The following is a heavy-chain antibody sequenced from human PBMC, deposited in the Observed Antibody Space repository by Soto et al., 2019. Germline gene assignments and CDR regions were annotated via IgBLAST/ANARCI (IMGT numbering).Heavy chain of an antibody. J-gene: IGHJ6*02. CDR3: ARHLYYYDSSGYSGLYYYGMDV. CDR1: GYSFKSYW. D-gene: IGHD3-22*01. CDR2: IYPGDSDT. Sequence: GASLKISFKGSGYSFKSYWIGWVRQMPGKGLEWMEKIYPGDSDTRYSPSFQGQVTISADKSISTAYLQWSSLKASDTAMYYCARHLYYYDSSGYSGLYYYGMDVWGPGTTVTVSS. V-gene: IGHV5-51*01.